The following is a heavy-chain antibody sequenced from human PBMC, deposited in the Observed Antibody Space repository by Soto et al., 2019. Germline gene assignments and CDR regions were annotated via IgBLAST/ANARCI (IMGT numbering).Heavy chain of an antibody. J-gene: IGHJ6*02. CDR1: GFTFSSYA. V-gene: IGHV3-23*01. CDR2: ISGSGGST. D-gene: IGHD4-4*01. Sequence: PGGSLRLSCAASGFTFSSYAMSWVRQAPGKGLEWVSAISGSGGSTYYADSVKGRFTISRDNSKNTLYLQMNSLRAEDTAVYYCAKFARAVTTPQPHYGMDVWGQGTTVTVSS. CDR3: AKFARAVTTPQPHYGMDV.